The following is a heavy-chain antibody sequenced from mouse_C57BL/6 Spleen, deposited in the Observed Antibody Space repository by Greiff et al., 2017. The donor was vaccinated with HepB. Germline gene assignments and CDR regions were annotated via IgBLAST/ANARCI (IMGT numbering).Heavy chain of an antibody. CDR2: ISSGGDYI. Sequence: EVQRVESGEGLVKPGGSLKLSCAASGFTFSSYAMSWVRQTPEKRLEWVAYISSGGDYICYADTVKGRFTISRDNARNTLYLQMSSLKSEDTAMYYCTYGSSYWYFDVWGTGTTVTVSS. CDR3: TYGSSYWYFDV. D-gene: IGHD1-1*01. J-gene: IGHJ1*03. V-gene: IGHV5-9-1*02. CDR1: GFTFSSYA.